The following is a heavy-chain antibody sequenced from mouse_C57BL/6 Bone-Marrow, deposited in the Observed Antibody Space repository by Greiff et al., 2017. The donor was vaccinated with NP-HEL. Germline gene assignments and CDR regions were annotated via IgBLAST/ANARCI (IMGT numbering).Heavy chain of an antibody. J-gene: IGHJ3*01. CDR1: GYTFTSYW. Sequence: QVQLQQSGAELVRPGSSVKLSCKASGYTFTSYWMHWVKQRPIQGLEWIGNIDPSDSETHYNQKFKDKATLTVDKSSSTAYMQLSSLTSEDSAVYYCARYYYDYSAWFAYWGQGTLVTVSA. CDR3: ARYYYDYSAWFAY. CDR2: IDPSDSET. D-gene: IGHD2-4*01. V-gene: IGHV1-52*01.